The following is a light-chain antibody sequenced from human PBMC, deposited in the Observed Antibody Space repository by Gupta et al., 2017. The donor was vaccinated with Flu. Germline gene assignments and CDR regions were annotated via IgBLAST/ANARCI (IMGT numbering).Light chain of an antibody. CDR2: DTT. CDR1: TGAVTTGYH. Sequence: TGAVTTGYHANWFQQKPGQTRRPLIYDTTNRRSGAPARFSGSLLGDKAALTQSGVQPEDEAEYDCLLYYRGTRKWVFGGGTRVTVL. J-gene: IGLJ3*02. V-gene: IGLV7-43*01. CDR3: LLYYRGTRKWV.